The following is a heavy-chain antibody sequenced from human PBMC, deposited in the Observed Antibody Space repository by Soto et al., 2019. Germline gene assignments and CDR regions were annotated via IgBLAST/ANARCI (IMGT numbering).Heavy chain of an antibody. CDR2: IYYSGST. CDR3: ARGPLFDY. V-gene: IGHV4-30-4*01. J-gene: IGHJ4*02. Sequence: SETLSLTCTVSGGSISSGDYYWSWIRQPPGKGLEWIGYIYYSGSTNYNPSLKSRVTISVDRSKNQFSLKLSSVTAADTAVYYCARGPLFDYWGQGTLVTVSS. CDR1: GGSISSGDYY.